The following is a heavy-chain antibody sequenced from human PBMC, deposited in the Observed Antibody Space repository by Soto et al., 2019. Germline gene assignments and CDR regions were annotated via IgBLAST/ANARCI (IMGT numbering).Heavy chain of an antibody. CDR2: IGYDGSNK. CDR3: ARWREVDTGMVVYDYGMDV. D-gene: IGHD5-18*01. Sequence: PGGSLRLSCAASGFTFSSYGMHRVRQAPGKGLAWVAAIGYDGSNKSYADSVKGRFTIPRDNSKNTLYLQMNSLRAAHTAVNYGARWREVDTGMVVYDYGMDVWGQGTTVNGSS. CDR1: GFTFSSYG. J-gene: IGHJ6*01. V-gene: IGHV3-33*01.